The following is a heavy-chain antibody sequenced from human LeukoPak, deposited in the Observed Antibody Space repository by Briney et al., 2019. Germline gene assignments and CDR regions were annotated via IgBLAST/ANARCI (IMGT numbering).Heavy chain of an antibody. Sequence: GGSLRLSCAASGFTFSSYGMHWVRQAPGKGLEWVAFIRYDGSNKYYADSVKGRFTISRDNSKNTLYLQMNSLRAEDTAVYYCAKPILGQLWPRASEYFQHWGQGTLVTVSS. D-gene: IGHD5-18*01. V-gene: IGHV3-30*02. CDR1: GFTFSSYG. CDR3: AKPILGQLWPRASEYFQH. J-gene: IGHJ1*01. CDR2: IRYDGSNK.